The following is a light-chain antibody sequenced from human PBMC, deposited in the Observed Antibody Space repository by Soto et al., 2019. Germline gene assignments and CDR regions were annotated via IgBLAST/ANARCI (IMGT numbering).Light chain of an antibody. CDR1: QSVGGS. J-gene: IGKJ4*02. Sequence: EIVLTQSPATLSLSPGESATLSCRASQSVGGSLAWYQQKPGQAPRLLIYDTAKRATGIPARFSGSGSGTDVTLTSSGLEPEYFAVYYCQHRRSWPLSFGGGTKVEIK. V-gene: IGKV3-11*01. CDR2: DTA. CDR3: QHRRSWPLS.